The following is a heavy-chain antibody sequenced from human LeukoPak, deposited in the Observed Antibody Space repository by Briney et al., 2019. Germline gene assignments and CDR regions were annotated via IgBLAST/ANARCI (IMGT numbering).Heavy chain of an antibody. CDR2: IYTSGST. J-gene: IGHJ6*03. CDR1: GGSISSGSYY. D-gene: IGHD3-3*01. Sequence: SETLSLTCTVSGGSISSGSYYWSWIRQPAGKGLEWIGRIYTSGSTNYNPSLKSRVTISVDTSKNQFSLKLSSVTAADTAVYYCAVTIFGVDGGYMDVWGKGTTVTVSS. CDR3: AVTIFGVDGGYMDV. V-gene: IGHV4-61*02.